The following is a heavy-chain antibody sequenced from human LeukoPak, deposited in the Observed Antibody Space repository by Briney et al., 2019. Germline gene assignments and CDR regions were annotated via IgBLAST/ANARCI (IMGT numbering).Heavy chain of an antibody. D-gene: IGHD6-19*01. J-gene: IGHJ6*02. CDR3: ARDGGTSQWLVTYYYYYGMDV. CDR2: ITGSGGTI. CDR1: GFTFSAYS. Sequence: GGSLRLSCVASGFTFSAYSMNWVRQAPGKGLEWVSYITGSGGTIYYADSVKGRFTISRDNAKNSLYLQMSSLRDEDTAVYYCARDGGTSQWLVTYYYYYGMDVWGQGTTVTVSS. V-gene: IGHV3-48*02.